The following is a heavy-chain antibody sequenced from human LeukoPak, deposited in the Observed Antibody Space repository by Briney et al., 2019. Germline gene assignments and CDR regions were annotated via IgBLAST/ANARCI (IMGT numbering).Heavy chain of an antibody. D-gene: IGHD1-14*01. CDR2: VYHSGTI. J-gene: IGHJ4*02. CDR3: ARGSPVGNS. V-gene: IGHV4-59*01. Sequence: PSETPSLTCTVSGAFMTSDYWSWIRQPPGKGLEWIGYVYHSGTIHYSPSLESRVTISMDMSKNQFSLKLRSVTAADTAVYYCARGSPVGNSWGQGTLVTVSS. CDR1: GAFMTSDY.